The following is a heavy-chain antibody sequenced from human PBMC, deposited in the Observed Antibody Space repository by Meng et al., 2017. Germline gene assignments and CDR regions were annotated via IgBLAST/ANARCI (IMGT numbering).Heavy chain of an antibody. Sequence: ASVKVSCKASGYTFTSYDINWVRQATGQGLEWMGWMNPNSGNTGYAQKFQGRVTITRNTSISTAYMELSSLRSEDTAVYYCARDSISSGYYQDAFDIWGQGTMVTVSS. CDR2: MNPNSGNT. CDR3: ARDSISSGYYQDAFDI. CDR1: GYTFTSYD. J-gene: IGHJ3*02. V-gene: IGHV1-8*03. D-gene: IGHD3-22*01.